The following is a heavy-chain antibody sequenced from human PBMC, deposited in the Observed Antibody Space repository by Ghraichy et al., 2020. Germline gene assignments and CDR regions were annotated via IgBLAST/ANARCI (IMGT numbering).Heavy chain of an antibody. CDR3: AKDRRITIFGVVFLV. D-gene: IGHD3-3*01. CDR1: GFTFSSFA. CDR2: ITGSGST. V-gene: IGHV3-23*01. Sequence: GESLNISCAASGFTFSSFAMHWVRQAPGKGLEWFSGITGSGSTSYADSVTGRFTISRDNSKNMVYLQMNSLRAEDTAIYYCAKDRRITIFGVVFLVWGQGTLVTVSS. J-gene: IGHJ4*02.